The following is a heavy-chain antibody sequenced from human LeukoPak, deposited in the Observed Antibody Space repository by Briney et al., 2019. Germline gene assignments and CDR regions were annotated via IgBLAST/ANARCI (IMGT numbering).Heavy chain of an antibody. CDR2: SSAYNGNT. V-gene: IGHV1-18*01. J-gene: IGHJ4*02. CDR1: GYTFTSYG. Sequence: GASVTVSCKASGYTFTSYGISWVRQAPGQGLEWMGWSSAYNGNTNYTQKLKGRFTMTTDTSPSTASMELRSLRSDDTAVYYCAREDGYNGFAFDYWGQGTLVTVSS. CDR3: AREDGYNGFAFDY. D-gene: IGHD5-24*01.